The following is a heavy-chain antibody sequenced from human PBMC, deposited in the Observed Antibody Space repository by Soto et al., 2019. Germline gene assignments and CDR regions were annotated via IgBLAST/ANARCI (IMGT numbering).Heavy chain of an antibody. CDR2: IYHSGST. CDR3: ARGMTTVTTLDY. J-gene: IGHJ4*02. D-gene: IGHD4-17*01. Sequence: QLQLQESGSGLVKPSQTLSLTCAVSGGSISSGGYSWSWIRQPPGKGLEWIGYIYHSGSTYYNPSLTSRGTISGDRSKNQCSLKLSSVTAADTAVYYCARGMTTVTTLDYWGQGTLVTVSS. CDR1: GGSISSGGYS. V-gene: IGHV4-30-2*01.